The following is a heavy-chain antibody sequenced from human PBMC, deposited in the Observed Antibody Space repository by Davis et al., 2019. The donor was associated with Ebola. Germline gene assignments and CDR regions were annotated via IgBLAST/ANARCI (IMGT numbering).Heavy chain of an antibody. CDR3: AREEGYCSGGSCYSGYFDY. CDR1: GGSSSGSY. D-gene: IGHD2-15*01. CDR2: INHLGTP. Sequence: MPSETLSLTCAVYGGSSSGSYWSWIPQPPGKGLEWFGEINHLGTPNYTPSRKSRVTISVDTSKNQFSLKLSSVTAADTAVYYCAREEGYCSGGSCYSGYFDYWGQGTLVTVSS. V-gene: IGHV4-34*01. J-gene: IGHJ4*02.